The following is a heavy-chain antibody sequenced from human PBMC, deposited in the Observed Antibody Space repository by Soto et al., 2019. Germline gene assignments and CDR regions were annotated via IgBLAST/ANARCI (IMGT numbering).Heavy chain of an antibody. Sequence: PSETLSLTCTVSGGSISDRYWCWIRQPPGKGLEWIGYIYYTGCTTYNPSLNRRATISLDTARSQFSLTLSSVTAADTAVYYCTRENGEWFGDLLPQGWLDPWSQGTLVTVSS. V-gene: IGHV4-59*11. CDR3: TRENGEWFGDLLPQGWLDP. D-gene: IGHD3-10*01. CDR2: IYYTGCT. J-gene: IGHJ5*02. CDR1: GGSISDRY.